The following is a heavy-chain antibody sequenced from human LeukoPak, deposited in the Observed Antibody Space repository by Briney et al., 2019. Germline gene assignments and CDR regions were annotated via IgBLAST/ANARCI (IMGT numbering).Heavy chain of an antibody. CDR1: GYTFTSYG. CDR2: ISAYNGNT. Sequence: GASVKVSCKASGYTFTSYGISWVRQAPGQGLEWMGWISAYNGNTNYAQKLQGRVTMTTDTSTSTAYMELRSLRSDDTAVYYCARDLFACSSTSCYHETFDLWGQGTLVTVSS. V-gene: IGHV1-18*01. D-gene: IGHD2-2*01. CDR3: ARDLFACSSTSCYHETFDL. J-gene: IGHJ5*02.